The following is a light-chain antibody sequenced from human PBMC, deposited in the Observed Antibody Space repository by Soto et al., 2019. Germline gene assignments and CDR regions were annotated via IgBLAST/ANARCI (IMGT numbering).Light chain of an antibody. CDR2: GVS. J-gene: IGLJ3*02. V-gene: IGLV2-14*01. CDR3: SSYTGSSTPWV. CDR1: SSDVGAYNY. Sequence: QSALTQPASVSGSPGQSITISCTGTSSDVGAYNYVSWYHQHPGKAPKLMISGVSNRPSGVSNRFSGSKSGNTASLTISGLQADDEADYYCSSYTGSSTPWVFGGGTQLTVL.